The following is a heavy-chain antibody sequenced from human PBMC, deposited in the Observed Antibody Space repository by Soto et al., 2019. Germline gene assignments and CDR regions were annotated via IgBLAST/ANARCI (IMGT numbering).Heavy chain of an antibody. J-gene: IGHJ4*01. CDR3: AKDGDVAAAGYYFDY. D-gene: IGHD6-13*01. CDR2: ISHDGNDK. Sequence: PGGSLRVSCAASGFTFSSYGMHWVRQAPGKGLEWVAVISHDGNDKYHADSVKGRFTISRDNSKNTLYLQMNSLRLEDTAVYYCAKDGDVAAAGYYFDYWGRGTLVTVSS. CDR1: GFTFSSYG. V-gene: IGHV3-30*18.